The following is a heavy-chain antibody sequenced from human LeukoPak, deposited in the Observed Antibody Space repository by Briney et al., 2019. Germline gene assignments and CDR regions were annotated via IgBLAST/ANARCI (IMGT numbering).Heavy chain of an antibody. CDR3: ARDQEYSCGWLPY. J-gene: IGHJ4*02. CDR1: GGTFSSYA. V-gene: IGHV1-69*05. D-gene: IGHD6-19*01. Sequence: SVKVSCKASGGTFSSYAISWVRQAPGQGLEWMGRIIPIFGTANYAQKFQGRVTITTDESTSTAYMELSSLRSEDTAVYYCARDQEYSCGWLPYWGQGTLVTVSS. CDR2: IIPIFGTA.